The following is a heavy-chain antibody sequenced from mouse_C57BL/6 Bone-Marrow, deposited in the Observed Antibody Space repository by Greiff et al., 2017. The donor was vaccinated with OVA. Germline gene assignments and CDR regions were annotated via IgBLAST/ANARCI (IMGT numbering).Heavy chain of an antibody. V-gene: IGHV5-16*01. CDR2: INYDGSST. CDR1: GFTFSDYY. CDR3: AREESIYYGNYWYFDV. J-gene: IGHJ1*03. D-gene: IGHD2-1*01. Sequence: EVKLVESEGGLVQPGSYMKLSCTASGFTFSDYYMAWVRQVPEKGLEWVANINYDGSSTYYLDSLKSRFIISRDNAKNILYLQMSSLKSEDTATYYCAREESIYYGNYWYFDVWGTGTTVTVSS.